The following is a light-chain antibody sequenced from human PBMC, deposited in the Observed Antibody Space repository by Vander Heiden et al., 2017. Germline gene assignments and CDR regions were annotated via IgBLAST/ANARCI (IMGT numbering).Light chain of an antibody. CDR1: QSVSSN. CDR3: QQDNNWPYT. J-gene: IGKJ2*01. Sequence: ELVMTTSPATLSVSPGERATLSCRASQSVSSNLAWYQQKPGQAPRLLIYGASTRATGIPARFSGSGSGTEFTLTISSLQSEDFAVYYCQQDNNWPYTFGQGTKVEIK. V-gene: IGKV3-15*01. CDR2: GAS.